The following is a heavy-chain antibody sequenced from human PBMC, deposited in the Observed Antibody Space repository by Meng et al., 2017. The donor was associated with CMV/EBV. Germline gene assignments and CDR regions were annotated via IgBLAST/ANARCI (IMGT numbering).Heavy chain of an antibody. CDR1: GFTFSSYA. CDR3: AREWVVVPASVGGVDAFDI. J-gene: IGHJ3*02. Sequence: GESLKISCAASGFTFSSYAMHWVRQAPGKGLEWVAVISYDGSNKYYADSVKGRFTISRDNSKNTLYLQMNSLRAEDTAVYYCAREWVVVPASVGGVDAFDIWGQGTMVTVSS. V-gene: IGHV3-30*14. D-gene: IGHD2-2*01. CDR2: ISYDGSNK.